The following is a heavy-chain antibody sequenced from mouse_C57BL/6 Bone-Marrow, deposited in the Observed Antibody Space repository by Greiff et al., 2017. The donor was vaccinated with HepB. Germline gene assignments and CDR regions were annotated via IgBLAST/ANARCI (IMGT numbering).Heavy chain of an antibody. CDR1: GFSLTSYG. Sequence: QVQLQQSGPGLVAPSQSLSITCTVSGFSLTSYGVDWVRQSPGKGLEWLGVIWGVGSTNYNSALKSRLSISKDNSKSQVFLKMNSLQTDDTAMYYCAKLPHYYGSSYDAMDYWGQGTSVTVSS. J-gene: IGHJ4*01. V-gene: IGHV2-6*01. CDR2: IWGVGST. CDR3: AKLPHYYGSSYDAMDY. D-gene: IGHD1-1*01.